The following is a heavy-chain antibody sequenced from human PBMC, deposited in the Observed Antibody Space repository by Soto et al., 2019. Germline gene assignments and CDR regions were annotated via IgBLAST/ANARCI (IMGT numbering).Heavy chain of an antibody. CDR1: GFTFSSYW. CDR2: IKQGGSEK. Sequence: EVQLVESGGGLVQPGGSLRLSCAASGFTFSSYWMSWVRQAPGKGLEWVANIKQGGSEKYYVDSVKGRFTISRDNAKTSLYLQMTSLRAEDTAVYYCARDLASTTSPNYWGQGTLVTVSS. J-gene: IGHJ4*02. CDR3: ARDLASTTSPNY. V-gene: IGHV3-7*04. D-gene: IGHD4-17*01.